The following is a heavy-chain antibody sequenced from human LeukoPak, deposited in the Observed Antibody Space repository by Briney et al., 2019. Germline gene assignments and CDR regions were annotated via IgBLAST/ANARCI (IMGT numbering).Heavy chain of an antibody. CDR3: ARGHPAIVATISGVWFDP. CDR1: GGSISSGGYY. V-gene: IGHV4-31*03. Sequence: PSETLSLTCTVSGGSISSGGYYWSWIRQHPGKGLEWIGYINYSGSTYYNPSLKSRVTISVDTSKNQFSLKLSSVTAADTAVYYCARGHPAIVATISGVWFDPWGQGTLVTVSS. J-gene: IGHJ5*02. CDR2: INYSGST. D-gene: IGHD5-12*01.